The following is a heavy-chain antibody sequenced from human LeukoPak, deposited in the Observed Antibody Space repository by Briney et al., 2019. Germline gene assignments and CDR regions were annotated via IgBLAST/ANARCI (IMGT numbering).Heavy chain of an antibody. CDR2: INAGNGNT. D-gene: IGHD6-13*01. CDR1: GYTFTSYA. CDR3: ARDRVSEGWAAAGPGRQYNWFDP. Sequence: ASVKVSCKASGYTFTSYAMHWVRQAPGQRLEWMGWINAGNGNTKYSQKFQGRVTITRDTSASTAYMELSSLRSEDTAVYYCARDRVSEGWAAAGPGRQYNWFDPWGQGTLVTVSS. V-gene: IGHV1-3*01. J-gene: IGHJ5*02.